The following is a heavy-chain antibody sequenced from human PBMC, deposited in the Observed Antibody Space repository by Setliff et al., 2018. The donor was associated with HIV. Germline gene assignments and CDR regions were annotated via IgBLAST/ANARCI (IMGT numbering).Heavy chain of an antibody. J-gene: IGHJ3*02. CDR1: GGSISSGNNY. V-gene: IGHV4-30-4*08. CDR2: IYYSGNT. Sequence: PSETLSLTCTVSGGSISSGNNYWSWIRQPPGKGLEWIAYIYYSGNTYHNPSLKSRATISVDTSKNQLSLKLNSVTVADTAVYYCARDPAVASREVAFDIWGQGTMVTVSS. CDR3: ARDPAVASREVAFDI. D-gene: IGHD2-21*01.